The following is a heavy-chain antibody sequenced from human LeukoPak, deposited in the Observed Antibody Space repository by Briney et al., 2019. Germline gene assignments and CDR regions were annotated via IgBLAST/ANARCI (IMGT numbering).Heavy chain of an antibody. Sequence: GGSLRLSCAASGFTFSSYWMSWVRQAPGKGLEWVANIKQDGSEKYYVDSVKGRFTISRDNAKNSLYLQMNSLRAEDTAVYYCARDKDVVVPAAMRYYYGMDVWGQGTTVTVSS. CDR1: GFTFSSYW. D-gene: IGHD2-2*01. J-gene: IGHJ6*02. CDR2: IKQDGSEK. CDR3: ARDKDVVVPAAMRYYYGMDV. V-gene: IGHV3-7*01.